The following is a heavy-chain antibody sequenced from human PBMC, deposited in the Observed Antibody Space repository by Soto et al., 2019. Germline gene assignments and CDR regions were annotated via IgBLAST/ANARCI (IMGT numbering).Heavy chain of an antibody. CDR2: IYYSGST. J-gene: IGHJ4*02. CDR1: GGSLSRCCYF. D-gene: IGHD3-10*01. Sequence: ENPRHPYTVSGGSLSRCCYFLGWVRQPPGKGLEWIGSIYYSGSTYYNPSLKSRVTISVDTSKNQFSLKLSSVTAADTAVYYCARHVARFGELSGPFDYWGQGTLVTVSS. CDR3: ARHVARFGELSGPFDY. V-gene: IGHV4-39*01.